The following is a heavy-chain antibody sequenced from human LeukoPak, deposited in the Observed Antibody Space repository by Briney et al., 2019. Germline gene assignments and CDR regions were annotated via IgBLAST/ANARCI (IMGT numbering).Heavy chain of an antibody. V-gene: IGHV4-59*08. CDR3: ARVREDCSSTSCYSVWFDP. CDR1: GGSISSYY. Sequence: SETLSLTCTVSGGSISSYYWTWIRQPPGKGLEWIGYIYYSGSTNYNPSLKSRVTISVDTSKNQFSLKLSSVTAADTAVYYCARVREDCSSTSCYSVWFDPWGQGTLVTVSS. D-gene: IGHD2-2*01. CDR2: IYYSGST. J-gene: IGHJ5*02.